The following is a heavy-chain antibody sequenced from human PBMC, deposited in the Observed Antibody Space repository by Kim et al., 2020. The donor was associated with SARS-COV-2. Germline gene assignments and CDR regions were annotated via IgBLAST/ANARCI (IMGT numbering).Heavy chain of an antibody. CDR3: ARLFWSGPYSVITGMDV. D-gene: IGHD3-3*01. J-gene: IGHJ6*02. V-gene: IGHV1-46*01. CDR1: GYTFTSYY. Sequence: ASVKVSCKASGYTFTSYYMHWVRQAPGQGLEWMGIINPSGGSTSYAQKFQGRVTMTRDTSTSTVYMELSSLRSEDTAVYYCARLFWSGPYSVITGMDVWGQGTTVTVSS. CDR2: INPSGGST.